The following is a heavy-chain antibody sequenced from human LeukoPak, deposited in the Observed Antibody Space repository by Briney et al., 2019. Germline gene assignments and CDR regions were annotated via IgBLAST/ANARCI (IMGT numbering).Heavy chain of an antibody. D-gene: IGHD4-17*01. V-gene: IGHV3-23*01. CDR3: AKGHGDWGGNYLDH. CDR1: GFTFTHYA. Sequence: PGGSLRLSCIASGFTFTHYATTWVRQAPGKGLEWVSDISASGSTIHYADSVKGRFTVSRDNSKNTVFLEMISLRVEDTALYHCAKGHGDWGGNYLDHWGQGAQVTVSS. CDR2: ISASGSTI. J-gene: IGHJ4*02.